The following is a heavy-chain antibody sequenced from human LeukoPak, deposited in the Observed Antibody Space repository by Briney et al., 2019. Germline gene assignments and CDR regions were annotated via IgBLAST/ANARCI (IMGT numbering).Heavy chain of an antibody. Sequence: ASVKVSCKTSGYTFTDYYIHWVRQAPGQGLESMGWINPKIGGTNYAPRFQGRVSMTSDTSITTAYMQLRRVTSDDTAVYYCARARAVAGYFDYWGQGTLVTVSS. CDR1: GYTFTDYY. J-gene: IGHJ4*02. V-gene: IGHV1-2*02. D-gene: IGHD6-19*01. CDR2: INPKIGGT. CDR3: ARARAVAGYFDY.